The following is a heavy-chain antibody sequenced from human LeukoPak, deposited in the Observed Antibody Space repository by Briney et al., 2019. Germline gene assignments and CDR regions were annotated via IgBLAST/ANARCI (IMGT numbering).Heavy chain of an antibody. D-gene: IGHD6-6*01. V-gene: IGHV4-34*01. Sequence: SETLSLTCGVHGGSFSGYHWSWIRLRPGKGLEWIGDINHSGSTHYNPSLKSRVTILVDTSNNQFSLKLHSVTAADTAVYYCARGFTSSSRWFDPWGQGTLVTVSS. CDR3: ARGFTSSSRWFDP. CDR2: INHSGST. CDR1: GGSFSGYH. J-gene: IGHJ5*02.